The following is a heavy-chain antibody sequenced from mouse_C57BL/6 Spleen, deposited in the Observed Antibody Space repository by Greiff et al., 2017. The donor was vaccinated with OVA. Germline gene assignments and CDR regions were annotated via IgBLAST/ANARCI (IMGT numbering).Heavy chain of an antibody. CDR3: ARGHYSGSRGGYFDV. CDR2: IDPNSGGT. V-gene: IGHV1-72*01. CDR1: GYTFTSYW. J-gene: IGHJ1*03. Sequence: VQLQQPGAELVKPGASVKLSCKASGYTFTSYWMHWVKQRPGRGLEWIGRIDPNSGGTKYNEKFKSKATLTVDKPSSTAYMQLSSLTSEDSAVYNCARGHYSGSRGGYFDVWGTGTTVTVSS. D-gene: IGHD1-1*01.